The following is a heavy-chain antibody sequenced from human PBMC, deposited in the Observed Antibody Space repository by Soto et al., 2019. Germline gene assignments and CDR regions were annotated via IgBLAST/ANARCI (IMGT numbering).Heavy chain of an antibody. J-gene: IGHJ4*02. CDR2: IYYSGST. V-gene: IGHV4-59*01. CDR3: AREVEYYYGSGSYRAFDY. CDR1: GGSISSYY. D-gene: IGHD3-10*01. Sequence: SETLSLTCTVSGGSISSYYWSWIRQPPGKGLEWIGYIYYSGSTNYNPSLKGRVTISVDTSKNQFSLKLSSVTAADTAVYYCAREVEYYYGSGSYRAFDYWGQGTLVTVSS.